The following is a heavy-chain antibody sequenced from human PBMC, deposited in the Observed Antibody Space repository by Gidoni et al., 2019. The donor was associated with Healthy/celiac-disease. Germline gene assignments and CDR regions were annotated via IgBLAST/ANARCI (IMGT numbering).Heavy chain of an antibody. D-gene: IGHD3-22*01. CDR1: GFTFSSYA. J-gene: IGHJ4*02. CDR2: ISGSGGST. Sequence: EVQLLESGGGLVQPGGSLRLSCAASGFTFSSYAMRWVRQAPGKGMGWVSAISGSGGSTYYADSVKGRFTISRDNSKNTLYLQMNSLRAEDTAVYYCAKGSHSSGYYGVYYFDYWGQGTLVTVSS. CDR3: AKGSHSSGYYGVYYFDY. V-gene: IGHV3-23*01.